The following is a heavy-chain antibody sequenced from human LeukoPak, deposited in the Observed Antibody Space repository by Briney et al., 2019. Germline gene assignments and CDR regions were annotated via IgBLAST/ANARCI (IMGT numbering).Heavy chain of an antibody. CDR1: GYTFTGYY. V-gene: IGHV1-2*02. CDR2: INPSSGGT. J-gene: IGHJ4*02. D-gene: IGHD5-18*01. Sequence: GASVKVSCKASGYTFTGYYMHWVRQAPGQGLEWMGWINPSSGGTNYAQKFQGRVTMTRDTSISTAYMELSRLRSDDTAVYYCARVPLGQLWLLTFDYWGQGTLVTVSS. CDR3: ARVPLGQLWLLTFDY.